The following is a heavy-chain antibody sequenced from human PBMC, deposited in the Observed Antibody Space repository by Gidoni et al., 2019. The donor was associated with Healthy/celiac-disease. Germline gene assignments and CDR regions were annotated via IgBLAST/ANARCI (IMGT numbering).Heavy chain of an antibody. V-gene: IGHV3-23*04. CDR3: AKAPYGMSTMAYYFDY. D-gene: IGHD1-1*01. CDR1: GFTFNTYA. CDR2: ISATGGST. Sequence: EVQLVESGGGLVQPGGSLRLSCAASGFTFNTYAMSWVRQAPGKGLEWVSAISATGGSTYYADSVKGRFTISRDNSKNTLFLQMNSLRAEDTAVYYCAKAPYGMSTMAYYFDYWGQGTLVTVSS. J-gene: IGHJ4*02.